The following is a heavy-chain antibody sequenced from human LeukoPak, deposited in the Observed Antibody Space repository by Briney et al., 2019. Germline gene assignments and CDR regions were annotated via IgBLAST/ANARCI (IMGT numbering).Heavy chain of an antibody. CDR2: INPNTGGT. V-gene: IGHV1-2*02. J-gene: IGHJ5*02. D-gene: IGHD5-24*01. Sequence: ASMKVSCTASGYTFTDYYMHWLRQAPGQGLEWVGYINPNTGGTHYAQQFEGRVTMTRDTSVRTAFMELSSLRSDDTAVYYCARDQGDGYDPWGQGTLVTVSS. CDR3: ARDQGDGYDP. CDR1: GYTFTDYY.